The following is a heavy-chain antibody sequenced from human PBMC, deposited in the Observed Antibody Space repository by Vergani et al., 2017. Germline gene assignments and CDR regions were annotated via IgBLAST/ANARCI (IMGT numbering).Heavy chain of an antibody. J-gene: IGHJ6*02. CDR1: GGSFSGYY. CDR2: INHSGST. CDR3: ARDRLVSRTVVTXGGYYDYYYGMDV. D-gene: IGHD4-23*01. Sequence: QVQLQQWGAGLLKPSETLCLTCAVYGGSFSGYYWSWIRQPPGKGLEWIGEINHSGSTNYNPSLKSRVTISVDTSQNQFSLRLSSVTAADTAVYYCARDRLVSRTVVTXGGYYDYYYGMDVWGQGTTVTVSS. V-gene: IGHV4-34*01.